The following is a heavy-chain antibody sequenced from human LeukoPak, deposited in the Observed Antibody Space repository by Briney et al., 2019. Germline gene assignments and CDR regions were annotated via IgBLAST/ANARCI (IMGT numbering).Heavy chain of an antibody. CDR1: GFTFSSYG. J-gene: IGHJ4*02. CDR2: IWYDGSNK. Sequence: HTGGSLRLSCAASGFTFSSYGMHWVRQAPGKGLEWVAVIWYDGSNKYYADSVKGRFTISRDNSKYTLYLQMNSLRAEDTAVYYCARERDIVVVPAAMDFDYWGQGTLVTVSS. D-gene: IGHD2-2*01. CDR3: ARERDIVVVPAAMDFDY. V-gene: IGHV3-33*01.